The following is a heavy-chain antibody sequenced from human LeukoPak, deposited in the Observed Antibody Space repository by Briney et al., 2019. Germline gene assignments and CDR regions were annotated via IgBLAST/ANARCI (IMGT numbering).Heavy chain of an antibody. CDR1: AYRFTTNW. J-gene: IGHJ4*02. CDR2: IYPGDSDN. Sequence: GESLKISCMGSAYRFTTNWIAWVRQMPEKGLEWMGIIYPGDSDNRYSPSFQGQVTISADKSINTAYLQWTSLKASDTAIYYCARAELDNTGWYFDYWGQGTLVTVSS. CDR3: ARAELDNTGWYFDY. V-gene: IGHV5-51*01. D-gene: IGHD6-19*01.